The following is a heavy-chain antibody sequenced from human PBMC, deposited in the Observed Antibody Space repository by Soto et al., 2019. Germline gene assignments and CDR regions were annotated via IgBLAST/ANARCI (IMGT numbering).Heavy chain of an antibody. J-gene: IGHJ4*02. CDR3: ARGASGHSYRSPTFDY. D-gene: IGHD3-16*02. CDR2: FFGAGST. V-gene: IGHV3-66*01. CDR1: GFTLSSNY. Sequence: EVQLVESGGGLVRPGGSLRLSCAVSGFTLSSNYMTWVRQVPGQGLDWVSIFFGAGSTYYSDSVRGGFTISRDTSKNTLYLQMNNLRAEDTAVYYCARGASGHSYRSPTFDYWGQGTLVTVSS.